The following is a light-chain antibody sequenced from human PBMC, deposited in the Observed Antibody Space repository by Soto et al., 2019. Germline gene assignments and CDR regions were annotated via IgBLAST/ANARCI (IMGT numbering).Light chain of an antibody. CDR3: QRRSNWPLT. J-gene: IGKJ4*01. Sequence: EIVLTQSTATLSFSPGERATLSCRASQSVSSYLAWYQQKPGQAPRLLIYDASNRATGIPARFRGSGSGTDFSLTISSLEPEDFTVYYCQRRSNWPLTLGGGTKVEIK. CDR1: QSVSSY. CDR2: DAS. V-gene: IGKV3-11*01.